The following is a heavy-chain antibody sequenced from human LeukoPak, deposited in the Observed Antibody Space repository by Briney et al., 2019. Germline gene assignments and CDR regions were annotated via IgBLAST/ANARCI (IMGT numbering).Heavy chain of an antibody. Sequence: ASVKVSCKASGYTFTSYDINWVRQATGQGLEWMGWMNPNSANTGYAQKFQGRITMTRNTSISTAYMELSSLRSEDTAVYYCARGKLDDYYYYYMDVWGKGTTVTVSS. J-gene: IGHJ6*03. CDR1: GYTFTSYD. CDR3: ARGKLDDYYYYYMDV. V-gene: IGHV1-8*01. D-gene: IGHD1-7*01. CDR2: MNPNSANT.